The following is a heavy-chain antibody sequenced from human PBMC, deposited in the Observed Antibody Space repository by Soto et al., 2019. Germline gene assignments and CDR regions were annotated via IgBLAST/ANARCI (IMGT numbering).Heavy chain of an antibody. CDR2: IYYSGST. CDR1: GGSISSGDYY. Sequence: SETLSLTCTVSGGSISSGDYYSSWIRQPPGKGLEWIGYIYYSGSTYYNPSLKSRVTISVDTSKNQFPLELSFVTAADTAVYYWARSRSDNGSSTYFQPWGQGTLVTVSS. CDR3: ARSRSDNGSSTYFQP. D-gene: IGHD6-6*01. V-gene: IGHV4-30-4*01. J-gene: IGHJ1*01.